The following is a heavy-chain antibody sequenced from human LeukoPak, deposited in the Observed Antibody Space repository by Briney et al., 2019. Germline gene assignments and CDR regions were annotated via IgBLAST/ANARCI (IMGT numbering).Heavy chain of an antibody. J-gene: IGHJ4*02. V-gene: IGHV4-61*02. CDR3: ARSSETNWGSWSFDY. CDR2: IYTSGST. Sequence: PSETLSLTCTVSGGSISSGSYYWSWIRQPAGKGLEWIGRIYTSGSTNYNPSLKSRVTISVDTSKNQFSLKLSSVTAADTAVYYCARSSETNWGSWSFDYWGQGTLVTVSS. CDR1: GGSISSGSYY. D-gene: IGHD7-27*01.